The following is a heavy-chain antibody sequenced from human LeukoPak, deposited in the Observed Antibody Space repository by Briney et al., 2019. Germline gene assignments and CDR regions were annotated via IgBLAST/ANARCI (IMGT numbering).Heavy chain of an antibody. CDR3: ARDQGGSYYRWGDY. D-gene: IGHD1-26*01. CDR1: GFTFSSYA. Sequence: PGGSLRLSCAASGFTFSSYAMSWVRQAPGKGLEWVSYISSSSSTIYYADSVKGRFTISRDNAKNSLYLQMNSLRAEDTAVYYCARDQGGSYYRWGDYWGQGTLVTVSS. V-gene: IGHV3-48*01. CDR2: ISSSSSTI. J-gene: IGHJ4*02.